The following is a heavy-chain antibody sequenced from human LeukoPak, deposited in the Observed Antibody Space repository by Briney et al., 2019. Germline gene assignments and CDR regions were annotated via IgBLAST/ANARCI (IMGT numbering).Heavy chain of an antibody. V-gene: IGHV3-23*01. CDR1: GFTFSSYA. CDR2: ISGSGGST. Sequence: PGGSLRLSCAASGFTFSSYAMSWVRQAPGKGLEWVSAISGSGGSTYYADSVKGRFTISRDNSKNTLYLQMNSLRAEDTAVYYCAGHGGSLRYLDYWGQGTLVTVSS. J-gene: IGHJ4*02. D-gene: IGHD3-10*01. CDR3: AGHGGSLRYLDY.